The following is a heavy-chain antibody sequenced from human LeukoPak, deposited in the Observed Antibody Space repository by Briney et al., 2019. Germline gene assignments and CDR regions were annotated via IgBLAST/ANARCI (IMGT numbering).Heavy chain of an antibody. V-gene: IGHV3-23*01. D-gene: IGHD6-13*01. CDR2: IVGSGSNT. J-gene: IGHJ4*02. Sequence: GGSLRLSCAASGFTFSTYGMSWVCQAPGKGLEWVSGIVGSGSNTYYADSVKGRFTISRDNSKNTLYLQMNSPRAEDTAIYYCAKSGAAAGGYFDCWGQGTLVTVSS. CDR3: AKSGAAAGGYFDC. CDR1: GFTFSTYG.